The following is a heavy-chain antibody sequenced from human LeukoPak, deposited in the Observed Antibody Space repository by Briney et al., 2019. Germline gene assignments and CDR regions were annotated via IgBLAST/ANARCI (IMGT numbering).Heavy chain of an antibody. CDR2: VYYDGTS. V-gene: IGHV4-39*01. J-gene: IGHJ4*02. D-gene: IGHD5-24*01. CDR3: VRHISTNTGYFDS. Sequence: SETLSLTCTVSGGSINSLSYYWGWIRQPPGRGLEWIGSVYYDGTSYSNPSLKSRVAVSVDTSRDQFSLDLSFVTAADTALYYCVRHISTNTGYFDSCGQGTLVSVSS. CDR1: GGSINSLSYY.